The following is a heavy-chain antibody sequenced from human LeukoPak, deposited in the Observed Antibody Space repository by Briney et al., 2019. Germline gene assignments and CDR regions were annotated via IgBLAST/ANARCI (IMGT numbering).Heavy chain of an antibody. V-gene: IGHV3-23*01. CDR2: ISGSGGST. J-gene: IGHJ4*02. Sequence: PGGSLRLSCAASGFTFSDYTMSWVRQAPGKGLGWVSGISGSGGSTYYADSVKGRFIISRDNSKNTLYLQMNSLRAEDTAVYYCAKDNGIVAPSIFLDYWGQGTLVTVSS. D-gene: IGHD5-12*01. CDR3: AKDNGIVAPSIFLDY. CDR1: GFTFSDYT.